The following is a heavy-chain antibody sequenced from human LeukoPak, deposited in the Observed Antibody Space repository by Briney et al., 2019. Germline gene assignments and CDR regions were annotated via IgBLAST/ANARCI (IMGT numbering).Heavy chain of an antibody. CDR2: IHYSGST. V-gene: IGHV4-59*12. J-gene: IGHJ3*02. D-gene: IGHD6-13*01. CDR1: GGSISSYY. Sequence: PSETLSLTCTVSGGSISSYYWSWIRQPPGKGLEWIGYIHYSGSTNYTPSLKSRVTISVDTSKNQFSLKLSAVTAADTAVYYCARDSSSYNAFDIWGQGTMVTVSS. CDR3: ARDSSSYNAFDI.